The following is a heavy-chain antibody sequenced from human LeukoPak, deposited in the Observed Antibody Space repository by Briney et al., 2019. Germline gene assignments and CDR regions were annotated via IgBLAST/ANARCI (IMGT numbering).Heavy chain of an antibody. V-gene: IGHV4-34*01. CDR1: GGSFSGYY. Sequence: SETLSLTCAVYGGSFSGYYWSWIRQPPGKGLEWIGEINHSGSTNYNPSLKSRVTISVDTSKNQFSLKLSSVTAADTAVYYCARRLPAASYGMDVWGQGTTVTVSS. CDR2: INHSGST. J-gene: IGHJ6*02. D-gene: IGHD2-2*01. CDR3: ARRLPAASYGMDV.